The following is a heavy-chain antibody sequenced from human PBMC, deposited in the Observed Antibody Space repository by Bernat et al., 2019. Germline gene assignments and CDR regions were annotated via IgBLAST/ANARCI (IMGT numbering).Heavy chain of an antibody. J-gene: IGHJ4*02. V-gene: IGHV3-30-3*01. CDR3: ARDVTV. Sequence: QVQLVESGGGVIQPGRSLRLSCAASGFTFSSYAMGWVRQAPGKGLEWVAVTSYDGSNKYYEDSVKGRFTISRDNSKNTLYVQMNSLRPEDTAVYYCARDVTVWGQGTLVTVSS. D-gene: IGHD4-17*01. CDR2: TSYDGSNK. CDR1: GFTFSSYA.